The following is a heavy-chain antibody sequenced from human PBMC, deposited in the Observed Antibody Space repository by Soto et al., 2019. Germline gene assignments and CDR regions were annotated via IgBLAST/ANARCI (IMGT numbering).Heavy chain of an antibody. D-gene: IGHD6-19*01. CDR2: IYWNDDN. V-gene: IGHV2-5*01. Sequence: QITLKESGPTLVKPTQTLTLTCTFSGFSLNSTAVGVNWIRQPPGKALEWLALIYWNDDNHYSPSLRSRLTITKDTSKNQVVLTMTNMDPMDTATYYCAHGSGWLSDYWGQGTLVTVSS. CDR3: AHGSGWLSDY. J-gene: IGHJ4*02. CDR1: GFSLNSTAVG.